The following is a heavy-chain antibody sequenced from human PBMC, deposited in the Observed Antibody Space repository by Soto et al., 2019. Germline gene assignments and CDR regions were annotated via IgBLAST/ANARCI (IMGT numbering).Heavy chain of an antibody. J-gene: IGHJ5*02. Sequence: GGSLRLSCAASGFTFSSYAMSWVRQAPGKGLEWVSAISGSGGSTYYADSVKGRFTISRDNSKNTLYLQMNSLRAEDTAVYYCAKVASFSSSWSQPNPAWFDPWGQGTLVTVSS. CDR2: ISGSGGST. CDR3: AKVASFSSSWSQPNPAWFDP. CDR1: GFTFSSYA. D-gene: IGHD6-13*01. V-gene: IGHV3-23*01.